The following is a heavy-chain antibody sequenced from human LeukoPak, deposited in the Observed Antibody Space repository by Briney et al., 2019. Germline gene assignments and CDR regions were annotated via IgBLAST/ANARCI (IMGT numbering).Heavy chain of an antibody. CDR3: ARSDYDSSGYYRLFDY. Sequence: GGSLRLSCAASGFTFSSYEMNWVRQAPGKGLKWVSYISSSGSTIYYADSVKGRFTISRDNAKNSLYLQMNSLRGEDTAVYYCARSDYDSSGYYRLFDYWGQGTLVTVSS. CDR1: GFTFSSYE. CDR2: ISSSGSTI. V-gene: IGHV3-48*03. J-gene: IGHJ4*02. D-gene: IGHD3-22*01.